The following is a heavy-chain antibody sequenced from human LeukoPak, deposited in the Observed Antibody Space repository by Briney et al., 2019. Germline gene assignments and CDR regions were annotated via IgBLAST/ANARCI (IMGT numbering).Heavy chain of an antibody. J-gene: IGHJ4*02. CDR1: GGSISSYY. V-gene: IGHV4-59*01. CDR3: ARAPTGRDSSGYYGDYFDY. CDR2: IYYSGST. D-gene: IGHD3-22*01. Sequence: PSETLSLTCTVSGGSISSYYWSWIRQPPGKGLEWIGYIYYSGSTNYNPSLKSRVTISVDTSKNQFSLKLSSVIAADTAVYYCARAPTGRDSSGYYGDYFDYWGQGTLVTVSS.